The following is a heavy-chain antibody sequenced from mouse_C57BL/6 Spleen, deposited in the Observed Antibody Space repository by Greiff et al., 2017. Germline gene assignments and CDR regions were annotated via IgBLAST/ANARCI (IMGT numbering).Heavy chain of an antibody. Sequence: VQLQQPGAELVRPGSSVKLSCKASGYTFTSYWMDWVKQRPGQGLEWIGNIYPSDSETHYNQKFKDKATLTVDKSSSTAYMQLSSLTSEDSAVYYCARDYYGSSYGFFAYWGQGTLVTVSA. CDR2: IYPSDSET. V-gene: IGHV1-61*01. CDR3: ARDYYGSSYGFFAY. CDR1: GYTFTSYW. D-gene: IGHD1-1*01. J-gene: IGHJ3*01.